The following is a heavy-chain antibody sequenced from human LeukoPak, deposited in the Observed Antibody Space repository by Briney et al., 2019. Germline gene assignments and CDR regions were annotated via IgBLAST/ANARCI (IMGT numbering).Heavy chain of an antibody. V-gene: IGHV3-23*01. Sequence: PGGSLRLSCAASAFTFSNYAMSWVRQAPGKGLEWVSAISVSGGSTYYADSVKGRFTISRDNSKNTLYLQMNSLRAEDTAVYYCAKPPYSNGYYVWGQGTLVTVSS. CDR3: AKPPYSNGYYV. CDR1: AFTFSNYA. D-gene: IGHD3-22*01. J-gene: IGHJ1*01. CDR2: ISVSGGST.